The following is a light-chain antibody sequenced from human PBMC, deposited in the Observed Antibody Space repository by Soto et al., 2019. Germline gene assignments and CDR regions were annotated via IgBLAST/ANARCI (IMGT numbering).Light chain of an antibody. Sequence: DIQMSQSPSSLTASVGDRVTITCRASQSISRFLNWYQQKPGKAPKLLIYAASSLQSGVPSRFSGSGSGTDFTLTISSLQPEDFATYYSQQSSTTPWTLGQGTQVDIK. CDR1: QSISRF. CDR3: QQSSTTPWT. J-gene: IGKJ1*01. CDR2: AAS. V-gene: IGKV1-39*01.